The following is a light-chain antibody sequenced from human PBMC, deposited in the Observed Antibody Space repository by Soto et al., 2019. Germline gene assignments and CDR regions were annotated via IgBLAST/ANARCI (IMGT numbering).Light chain of an antibody. Sequence: QSVLTQPPSASGSPGQSVTISCTGTSSDVGGYDYVSWYQQYPGKAPRLMIYEVNKRPSGVPDRFSGSKSGNTASLTVSGLQADDEADYFCSSYGGSDDLDVVFGGGTKLTVL. CDR2: EVN. CDR3: SSYGGSDDLDVV. V-gene: IGLV2-8*01. CDR1: SSDVGGYDY. J-gene: IGLJ2*01.